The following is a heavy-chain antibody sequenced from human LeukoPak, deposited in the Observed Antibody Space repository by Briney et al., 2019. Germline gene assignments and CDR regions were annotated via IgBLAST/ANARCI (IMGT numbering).Heavy chain of an antibody. J-gene: IGHJ4*02. CDR2: ISWDGGNT. CDR3: AKSTLWYDFWSGYPYGY. D-gene: IGHD3-3*01. CDR1: GFTFDDYT. Sequence: GGSLRLSCAASGFTFDDYTVHWVRQAPGKGLEWVSLISWDGGNTYYADSVKGRFTISRDNSKNTLYLQMNSLRAEDTAVYYCAKSTLWYDFWSGYPYGYWGQGTLVTVSS. V-gene: IGHV3-43*01.